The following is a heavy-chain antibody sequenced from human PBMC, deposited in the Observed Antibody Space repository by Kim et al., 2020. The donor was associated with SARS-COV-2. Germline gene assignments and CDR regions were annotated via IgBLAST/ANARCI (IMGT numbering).Heavy chain of an antibody. J-gene: IGHJ4*02. CDR2: IRYDGGTK. V-gene: IGHV3-30*02. CDR3: VKRGERGSYYFDY. CDR1: GFTFSNYG. D-gene: IGHD3-10*01. Sequence: GGSLRLSCAASGFTFSNYGMNWVRQAPGKGLEWVAVIRYDGGTKYYADSVKGRFTISRDNFKNTLYLEMNSLRAEDTAVYYCVKRGERGSYYFDYWGQGTLVTVSS.